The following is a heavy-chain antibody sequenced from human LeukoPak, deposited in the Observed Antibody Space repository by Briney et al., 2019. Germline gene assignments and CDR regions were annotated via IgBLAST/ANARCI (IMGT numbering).Heavy chain of an antibody. D-gene: IGHD2-2*01. CDR3: AKDMEVCSSTSCYEYGY. J-gene: IGHJ4*02. CDR2: IRYDGSNK. CDR1: GFTFSSYG. Sequence: GGSLRLSCAASGFTFSSYGMHWVRQAPGKGLEWVAFIRYDGSNKYYADSVKGRFTISRDNSKNTLYLQINSLRAEDTAVYYCAKDMEVCSSTSCYEYGYWGQGTLVTVSS. V-gene: IGHV3-30*02.